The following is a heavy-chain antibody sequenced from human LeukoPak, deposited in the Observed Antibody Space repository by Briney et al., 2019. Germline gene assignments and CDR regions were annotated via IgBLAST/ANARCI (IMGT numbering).Heavy chain of an antibody. Sequence: PGGSLRLSCAASGFTFSSYSMNWVRQAPGKGLEWVSSISSSSSYIYYADSVKGQFTISRDNAKNSLYLQMNSLRAEDTAVYYCARLRERTVDYWGQGTLVTVSS. CDR1: GFTFSSYS. V-gene: IGHV3-21*01. CDR2: ISSSSSYI. CDR3: ARLRERTVDY. D-gene: IGHD4-17*01. J-gene: IGHJ4*02.